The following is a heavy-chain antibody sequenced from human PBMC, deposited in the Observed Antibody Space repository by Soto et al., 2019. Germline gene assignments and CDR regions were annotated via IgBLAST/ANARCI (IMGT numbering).Heavy chain of an antibody. CDR2: FDPEDGET. V-gene: IGHV1-24*01. CDR3: ATRHPSWELPGYFDY. J-gene: IGHJ4*02. D-gene: IGHD1-26*01. CDR1: GYTLTELS. Sequence: GASVKVSCKVSGYTLTELSMHWVRQAPGKGLEWMGGFDPEDGETIYAQKFQGRVTMTEDTSTDTAYMELSSLRSEDTAVYYCATRHPSWELPGYFDYWGQGTLVTVSS.